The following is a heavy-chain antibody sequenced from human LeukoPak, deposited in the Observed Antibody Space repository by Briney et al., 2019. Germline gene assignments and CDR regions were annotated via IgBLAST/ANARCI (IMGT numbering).Heavy chain of an antibody. D-gene: IGHD3-16*02. CDR1: GGSISSSSYY. J-gene: IGHJ3*02. Sequence: SETLSLTCTVSGGSISSSSYYWGWIRQPPGKGLEWIGSIYYSGSTYYNPSLKSRVTIPVDTSKNQFSLKLSSVTAADTAVYYCARFRVGDYVWGSYRYEVDAFDIWGQGTMVTVSS. CDR2: IYYSGST. V-gene: IGHV4-39*01. CDR3: ARFRVGDYVWGSYRYEVDAFDI.